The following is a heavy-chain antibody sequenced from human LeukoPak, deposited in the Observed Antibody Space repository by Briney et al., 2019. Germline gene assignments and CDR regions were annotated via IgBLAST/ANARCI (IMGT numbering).Heavy chain of an antibody. V-gene: IGHV4-59*01. D-gene: IGHD3-10*01. CDR3: ARVMKVRGITFFGMDV. CDR1: GGSISNYY. J-gene: IGHJ6*02. CDR2: IFYTGST. Sequence: PSETLSLTCTVSGGSISNYYWSWIRQPPGKGLEWIGYIFYTGSTAYNSSLESRVTISVDSSKNQVSLRLNSVTAADTAVYYCARVMKVRGITFFGMDVWGQGTTVTVSS.